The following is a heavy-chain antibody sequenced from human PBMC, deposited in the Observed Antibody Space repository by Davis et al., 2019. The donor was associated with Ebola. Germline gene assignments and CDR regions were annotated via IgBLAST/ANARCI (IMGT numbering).Heavy chain of an antibody. CDR1: GGSISSGGYS. V-gene: IGHV4-30-2*01. D-gene: IGHD6-13*01. J-gene: IGHJ5*02. Sequence: MLSETLSLTCAVSGGSISSGGYSWSWIRQPPGKGLEWIGYIYHSGSTYYNPSLKSRVTISVDRSKNQFSLKLSSVTAADTAVYYCARGKPFGSSFWFDPWGQGTLVTVSS. CDR2: IYHSGST. CDR3: ARGKPFGSSFWFDP.